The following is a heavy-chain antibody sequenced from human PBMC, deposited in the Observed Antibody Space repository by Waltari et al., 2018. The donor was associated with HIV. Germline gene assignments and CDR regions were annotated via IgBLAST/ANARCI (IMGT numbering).Heavy chain of an antibody. Sequence: QVQLQESGPGLVKPSETLSLTCVVSGYSIRSGYYWGWLRPPPGKGLEWIGSIYHSGTTYHNPSLKSRVTISVDTSKNQFSLKVSSVTAADTAVYYCARGYSSSWFYYGMDVWGQGTTVTVSS. CDR3: ARGYSSSWFYYGMDV. V-gene: IGHV4-38-2*01. D-gene: IGHD6-13*01. CDR1: GYSIRSGYY. CDR2: IYHSGTT. J-gene: IGHJ6*02.